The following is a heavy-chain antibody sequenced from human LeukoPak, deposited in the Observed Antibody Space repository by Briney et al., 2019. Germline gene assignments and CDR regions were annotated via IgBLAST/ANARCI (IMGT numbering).Heavy chain of an antibody. D-gene: IGHD6-19*01. J-gene: IGHJ4*02. Sequence: ASVKVSCRASGYIFTDYYIHWVRQAPGQGLEWMGWINPNNGGTNYSQKFQGRVTMTRDTSISTAYMELSSLRSDDTAVYYCARAGKQWLVPMPEAYFDYWGQGTLVTVSS. CDR3: ARAGKQWLVPMPEAYFDY. CDR2: INPNNGGT. CDR1: GYIFTDYY. V-gene: IGHV1-2*02.